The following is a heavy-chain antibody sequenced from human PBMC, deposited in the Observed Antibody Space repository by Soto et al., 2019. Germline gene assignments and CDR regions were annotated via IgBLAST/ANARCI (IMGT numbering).Heavy chain of an antibody. Sequence: LSLTCTVSGGSISSGGYYWSWIRQHPGKGLEWIGYIYYSRNTYYNPSLKSRVTISLETSKNKFSLKLSSVTAADTAVYYCTRRFITRYNGLDVWGQGTTVTVSS. V-gene: IGHV4-31*03. CDR3: TRRFITRYNGLDV. J-gene: IGHJ6*02. CDR1: GGSISSGGYY. D-gene: IGHD3-3*01. CDR2: IYYSRNT.